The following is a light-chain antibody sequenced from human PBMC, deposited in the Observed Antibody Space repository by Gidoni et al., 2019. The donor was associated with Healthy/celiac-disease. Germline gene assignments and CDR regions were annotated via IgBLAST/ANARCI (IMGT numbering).Light chain of an antibody. J-gene: IGLJ3*02. CDR2: EVS. CDR1: SSDVGSYNR. Sequence: QSALTQPPSVSGSPGQSVTISCTGTSSDVGSYNRVSWYQQPPGTASKLMIYEVSNRPSGVPDRFSGSKSGNTASLTISGLQAEDEADYYCSLYTSSSTSWVFGGGTKLTVL. V-gene: IGLV2-18*01. CDR3: SLYTSSSTSWV.